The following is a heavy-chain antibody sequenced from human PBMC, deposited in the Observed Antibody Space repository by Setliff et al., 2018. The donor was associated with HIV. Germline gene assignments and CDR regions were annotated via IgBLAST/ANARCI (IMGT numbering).Heavy chain of an antibody. CDR3: ARARGPEGYFDS. CDR1: GGSINTGSYY. Sequence: SETLSLTCTVSGGSINTGSYYWGWIRQPPGKGLESIGTIYYSGSTYYTSSLKSRLTISVDTSKNQFSLNMSSVTAADTAVYYCARARGPEGYFDSWGQGTLVTVSS. D-gene: IGHD3-10*01. CDR2: IYYSGST. J-gene: IGHJ4*02. V-gene: IGHV4-39*07.